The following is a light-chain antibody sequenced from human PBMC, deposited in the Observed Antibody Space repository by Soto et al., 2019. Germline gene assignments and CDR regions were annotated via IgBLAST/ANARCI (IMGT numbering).Light chain of an antibody. CDR2: GVS. Sequence: ERVMTQSPATLSVSPRERATLSCRASQSVSSNLDWYQQKPGQAPRLFIYGVSTRDSGIPDRFSGSGSGTEFTLTISSLQSEDFAVYYCQQYDNWPITFGQGTRLEIK. J-gene: IGKJ5*01. CDR1: QSVSSN. V-gene: IGKV3-15*01. CDR3: QQYDNWPIT.